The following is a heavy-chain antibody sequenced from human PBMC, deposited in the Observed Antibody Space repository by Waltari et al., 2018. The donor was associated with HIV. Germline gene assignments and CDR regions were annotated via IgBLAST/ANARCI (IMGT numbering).Heavy chain of an antibody. V-gene: IGHV1-2*02. CDR1: GYRFIGFY. D-gene: IGHD3-3*01. CDR3: ARDPATVSSGMDV. CDR2: INPNTGAT. Sequence: QVQLVQSETQVKKPGASLKVSCKASGYRFIGFYIHWVRQAPGQGLEWVGYINPNTGATDYAQKFQGRVTVTGDPSISTAYMEITTLRSDDTAIYYYARDPATVSSGMDVWGQGTTVIVSS. J-gene: IGHJ6*02.